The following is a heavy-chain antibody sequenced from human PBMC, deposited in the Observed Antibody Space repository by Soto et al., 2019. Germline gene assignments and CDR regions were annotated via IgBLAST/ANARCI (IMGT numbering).Heavy chain of an antibody. CDR1: GFTFSSYV. CDR3: VRAKYSSSEEHYYNGMDV. CDR2: IWYDGSNK. J-gene: IGHJ6*02. D-gene: IGHD6-19*01. V-gene: IGHV3-33*01. Sequence: GGSLRLSCAASGFTFSSYVMHWVRQAPGKGLEWVAVIWYDGSNKYYADSVKGRFTISRDNSKNTLYLQMNSLRAEDTAVYCCVRAKYSSSEEHYYNGMDVWGHGT.